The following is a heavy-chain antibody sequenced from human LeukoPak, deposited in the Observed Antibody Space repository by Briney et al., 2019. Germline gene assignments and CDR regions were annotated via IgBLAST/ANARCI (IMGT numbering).Heavy chain of an antibody. CDR2: IRYDGSNK. D-gene: IGHD6-13*01. CDR3: ANSGAAGQFYYFDY. Sequence: GRSLRLSCAASGFTFSSYGMHWVRQAPGKGLEWVAFIRYDGSNKYYADSVKGRFTISRDNSKNTLYLQMNSLRAEDTAVYYCANSGAAGQFYYFDYWGQGTLVTVSS. CDR1: GFTFSSYG. V-gene: IGHV3-30*02. J-gene: IGHJ4*02.